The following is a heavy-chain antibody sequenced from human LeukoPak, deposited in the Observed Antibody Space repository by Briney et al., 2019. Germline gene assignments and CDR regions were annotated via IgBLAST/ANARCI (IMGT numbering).Heavy chain of an antibody. CDR1: GYTLTELS. J-gene: IGHJ4*02. V-gene: IGHV1-24*01. CDR3: ATLRRVTYYGGNPSFDY. CDR2: FDPEDGET. Sequence: GASVKVSCKVSGYTLTELSMHWVRQAPGKGLEWMGAFDPEDGETIYAQKFQGRVTMTEDTSTDTAYMELSSLRSEDTAVYYCATLRRVTYYGGNPSFDYWGQGTLVTVSS. D-gene: IGHD4-23*01.